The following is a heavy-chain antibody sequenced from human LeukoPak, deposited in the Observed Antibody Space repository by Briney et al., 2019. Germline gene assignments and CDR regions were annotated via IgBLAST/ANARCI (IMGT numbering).Heavy chain of an antibody. Sequence: GGSLRLSCAASGFTFSSYAMSWVRQAPGKGLEWVSAISGSGGSTYYADSVKGRFTISRDNSKNTLYLQMNSLRAEDTAVYYCARDQLYCGGPTCYRTGDDSWGQGTLVTVSS. J-gene: IGHJ4*02. V-gene: IGHV3-23*01. CDR2: ISGSGGST. D-gene: IGHD2-2*02. CDR3: ARDQLYCGGPTCYRTGDDS. CDR1: GFTFSSYA.